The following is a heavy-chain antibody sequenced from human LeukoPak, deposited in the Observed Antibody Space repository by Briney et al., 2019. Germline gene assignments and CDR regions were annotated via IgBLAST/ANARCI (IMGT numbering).Heavy chain of an antibody. CDR2: IYSSGST. J-gene: IGHJ4*02. V-gene: IGHV4-4*07. CDR3: ARKDGDY. CDR1: GASISAFH. Sequence: SETLSLTCTVSGASISAFHWTWFRQPAGKGLEWIGLIYSSGSTLFNPSLKSRVAMSVDLTKNQLSLKLTSVTAADTAMYYCARKDGDYWGRGTLVTVS.